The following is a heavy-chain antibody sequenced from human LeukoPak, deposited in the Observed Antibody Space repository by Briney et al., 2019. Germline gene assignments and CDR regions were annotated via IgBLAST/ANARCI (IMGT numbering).Heavy chain of an antibody. Sequence: PGGSLRLSCAASGFTYISNWMHWVRQAPGKGLVWVSRVSGDGSITYYADSDKGRFNMSRDNDKNTLYLQINSLRVEDTAVYYCARQNYGNPDYWGQGALVTVSS. CDR1: GFTYISNW. D-gene: IGHD3-16*01. CDR3: ARQNYGNPDY. V-gene: IGHV3-74*01. J-gene: IGHJ4*02. CDR2: VSGDGSIT.